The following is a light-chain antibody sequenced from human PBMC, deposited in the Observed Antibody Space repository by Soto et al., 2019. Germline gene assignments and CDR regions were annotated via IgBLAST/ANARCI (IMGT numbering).Light chain of an antibody. CDR1: SNDIGIYNY. J-gene: IGLJ2*01. CDR2: EVN. Sequence: QSALTQPASVSGSPGQSISISCTGTSNDIGIYNYVSWYQQYPGKAPKLLIYEVNNRLSGVSNRFSGSKSGNTASLTISGLQAEDEAFYYCSSYTSTSTFFGGGTQLTVL. CDR3: SSYTSTSTF. V-gene: IGLV2-14*01.